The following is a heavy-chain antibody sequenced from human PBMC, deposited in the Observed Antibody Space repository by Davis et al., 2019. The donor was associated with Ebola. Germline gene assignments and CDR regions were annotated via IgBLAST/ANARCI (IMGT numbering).Heavy chain of an antibody. CDR1: GFTFSSYA. Sequence: GGSLRLSCAASGFTFSSYAMHWVRQAPGKGLEWVAVISYDGSNKYYADSVKGRFTISRDNSKNTLYLQMNSLRAEDTALYYCARLSLPAARAVDVWGKGTTVIVSS. V-gene: IGHV3-33*05. D-gene: IGHD2-2*01. J-gene: IGHJ6*03. CDR3: ARLSLPAARAVDV. CDR2: ISYDGSNK.